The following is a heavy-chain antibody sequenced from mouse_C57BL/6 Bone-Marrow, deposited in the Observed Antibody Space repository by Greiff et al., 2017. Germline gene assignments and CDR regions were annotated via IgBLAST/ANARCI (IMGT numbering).Heavy chain of an antibody. J-gene: IGHJ2*01. D-gene: IGHD2-9*01. V-gene: IGHV1-5*01. CDR1: GYTFTSYW. Sequence: EVQLQQSGTVLARPGASVKMSCKTSGYTFTSYWMHWVKQRPGQGLEWIGAIYPGNSDTSYNQKFKGKAKLTAVTAASTAYMELSSLTNEDSAVYYCTPLLWLRGDYWGQGTTLTVSS. CDR2: IYPGNSDT. CDR3: TPLLWLRGDY.